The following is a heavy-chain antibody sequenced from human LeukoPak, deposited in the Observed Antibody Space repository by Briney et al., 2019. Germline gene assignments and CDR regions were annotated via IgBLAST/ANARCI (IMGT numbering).Heavy chain of an antibody. J-gene: IGHJ1*01. CDR2: IYSGGST. CDR3: ASWGQQLVRGPFQH. V-gene: IGHV3-66*01. CDR1: GFTVSSNY. D-gene: IGHD6-13*01. Sequence: GGSRRLSCAAAGFTVSSNYMSWVRQAPGKGLEWVSVIYSGGSTYYADSVKGRFTISRDNSKNTLYLQMNSLRAEDTAVYYCASWGQQLVRGPFQHWGQGTLVTVSS.